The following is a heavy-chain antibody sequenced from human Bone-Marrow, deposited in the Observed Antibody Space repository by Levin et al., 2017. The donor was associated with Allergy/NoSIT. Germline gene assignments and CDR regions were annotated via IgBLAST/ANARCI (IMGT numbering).Heavy chain of an antibody. CDR3: ARHRCTMNIHDGFHV. CDR2: ISWNGGST. J-gene: IGHJ3*01. V-gene: IGHV3-20*01. Sequence: GGSLRLSCAASGFTFDDYGMSWVRQAPGKGLEWVSTISWNGGSTGYAGFVKGRFTVSRDNAKNSLYLQINSLRVEDTALYRCARHRCTMNIHDGFHVWGQGTMVTVSS. CDR1: GFTFDDYG. D-gene: IGHD2/OR15-2a*01.